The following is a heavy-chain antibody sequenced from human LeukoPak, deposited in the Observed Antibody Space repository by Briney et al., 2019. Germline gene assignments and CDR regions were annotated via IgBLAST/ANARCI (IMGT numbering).Heavy chain of an antibody. CDR1: GFIFSIYA. V-gene: IGHV3-23*01. Sequence: GGSLRLSCAASGFIFSIYAMSWVRQAPGKGLEWVSSVTNSGGSTYYADSVKGRFAISRDNSKNTLYLQMNTLRADDTAVYYCDQETGHNWGYLDYWGQGTLVTVSS. CDR2: VTNSGGST. D-gene: IGHD1-1*01. CDR3: DQETGHNWGYLDY. J-gene: IGHJ4*02.